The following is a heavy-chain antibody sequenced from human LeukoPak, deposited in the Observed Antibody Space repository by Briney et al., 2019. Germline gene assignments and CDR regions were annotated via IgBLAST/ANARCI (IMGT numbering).Heavy chain of an antibody. Sequence: SGGSLRLSCAASGFTFSDYYMSWIRQAPGKGLEWASAISGSGGSTYYADSVKGRFTISRDNSKNTLYLQMNSLRAEDTAVYYCAKTSVSKSFFYWGQGTLVTVSS. CDR2: ISGSGGST. CDR3: AKTSVSKSFFY. V-gene: IGHV3-23*01. CDR1: GFTFSDYY. J-gene: IGHJ4*02. D-gene: IGHD5/OR15-5a*01.